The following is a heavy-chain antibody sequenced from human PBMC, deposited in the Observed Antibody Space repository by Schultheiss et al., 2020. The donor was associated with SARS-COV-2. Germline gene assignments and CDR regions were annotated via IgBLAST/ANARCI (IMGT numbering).Heavy chain of an antibody. Sequence: GGSLRLSCKASGFSFSDYYMTWIRQAPGKGLEWVAVISYDGSNKYYADSVKGRFTISRDNSKNTLYLQMNSLRAEDTAVYYCAKPSNDYGDYAKWGQGTLVTVSS. J-gene: IGHJ4*02. V-gene: IGHV3-30*18. CDR3: AKPSNDYGDYAK. CDR2: ISYDGSNK. CDR1: GFSFSDYY. D-gene: IGHD4-17*01.